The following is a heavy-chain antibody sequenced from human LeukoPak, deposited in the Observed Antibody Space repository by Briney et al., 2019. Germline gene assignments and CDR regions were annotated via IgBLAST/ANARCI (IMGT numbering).Heavy chain of an antibody. V-gene: IGHV3-23*01. Sequence: PGGSLRLSCAPPRFTLSIILVTWVPDAPGRGRGWVSVICGSGDSTYHADSVKGRHTISRDNFNNTLYMQMSSLIVEDTAVYYCAKPRPVYGDSFDYWGQGTLVTVSS. CDR1: RFTLSIIL. CDR3: AKPRPVYGDSFDY. J-gene: IGHJ4*02. CDR2: ICGSGDST. D-gene: IGHD4-17*01.